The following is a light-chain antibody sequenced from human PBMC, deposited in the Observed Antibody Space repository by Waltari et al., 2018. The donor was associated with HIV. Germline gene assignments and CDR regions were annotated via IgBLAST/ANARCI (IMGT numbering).Light chain of an antibody. Sequence: QSALTQPPPVSGAPGQRVTISCTGSSSNCGDGYHVHWYQQLPGTAPKLLIYGNSNRPSGVPDRFSGSKSGTSASLAITGLQAEDEADYYCQSYDSRLHVVFGGGTKLTVL. CDR1: SSNCGDGYH. J-gene: IGLJ2*01. CDR2: GNS. V-gene: IGLV1-40*01. CDR3: QSYDSRLHVV.